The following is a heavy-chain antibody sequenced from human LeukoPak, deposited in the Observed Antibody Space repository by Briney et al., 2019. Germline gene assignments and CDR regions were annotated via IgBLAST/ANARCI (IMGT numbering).Heavy chain of an antibody. D-gene: IGHD3-3*01. CDR2: INAGNGNT. V-gene: IGHV1-3*01. CDR3: ARPRDFWSGYYLY. CDR1: GYTFTSYA. Sequence: PVASVTVSCTASGYTFTSYAMHWVRQAPGQRLEWMGWINAGNGNTKYSQKFQGRVTITRDTSASTAYMELSSLRSEDTAVYYCARPRDFWSGYYLYWGQGTLVTVSS. J-gene: IGHJ4*02.